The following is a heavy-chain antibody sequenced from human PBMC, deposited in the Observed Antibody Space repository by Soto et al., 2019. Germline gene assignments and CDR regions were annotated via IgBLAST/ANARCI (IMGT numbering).Heavy chain of an antibody. D-gene: IGHD2-21*01. Sequence: QVRLVQSGAEVKKPGSSVKVSCKVSGGTFSKYSLSWVRQTPGQGLEWMGGITPFVDTSNYAQRFLGRVTITADKSTNTAFLEVRGLKSEDTALYFCAIKIFCNGSSCYSRHYYGMDVWGQGTTVTVSS. CDR1: GGTFSKYS. CDR3: AIKIFCNGSSCYSRHYYGMDV. CDR2: ITPFVDTS. V-gene: IGHV1-69*06. J-gene: IGHJ6*02.